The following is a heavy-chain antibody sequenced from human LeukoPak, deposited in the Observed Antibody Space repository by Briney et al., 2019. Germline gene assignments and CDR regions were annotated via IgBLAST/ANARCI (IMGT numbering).Heavy chain of an antibody. Sequence: PGGSLRLSCAASGFTVSNNYMSWVRQAPGKGLEWVSVIYSGGRTYYADSVKGRFTISRDNSKNTVYLQMNSPRAEDTAVYYCARDNNWNYPDYWGQGTLVTVSS. CDR2: IYSGGRT. D-gene: IGHD1-7*01. V-gene: IGHV3-66*01. CDR1: GFTVSNNY. J-gene: IGHJ4*02. CDR3: ARDNNWNYPDY.